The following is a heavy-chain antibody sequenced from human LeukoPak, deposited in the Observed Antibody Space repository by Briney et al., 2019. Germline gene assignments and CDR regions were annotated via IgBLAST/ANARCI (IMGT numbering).Heavy chain of an antibody. CDR2: ISGSGGST. CDR1: GFTFSRYW. J-gene: IGHJ4*02. D-gene: IGHD3-10*01. CDR3: AKDRHGEGFDY. V-gene: IGHV3-23*01. Sequence: PGGSLRLSCAASGFTFSRYWMHWVRQAPGKGLEWVSAISGSGGSTYYADSVKGRFTISRDNSKNTLYLQVNSLRAEDTAVYYCAKDRHGEGFDYWGQGTLVTVSS.